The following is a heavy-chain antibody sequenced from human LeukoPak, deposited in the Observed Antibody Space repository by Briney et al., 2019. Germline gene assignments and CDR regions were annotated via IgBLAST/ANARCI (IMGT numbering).Heavy chain of an antibody. CDR3: ARVVTTMIVVVAFDI. D-gene: IGHD3-22*01. V-gene: IGHV4-59*08. Sequence: SETLSLTXTVSGGSISSYYWSWIGQTPGKGLEWIGYIYYSGSTNYNPSLKSRVTISVDTSKNQFSLKLGSVTAADTAVYYCARVVTTMIVVVAFDIWGQGTMVTVSS. CDR2: IYYSGST. CDR1: GGSISSYY. J-gene: IGHJ3*02.